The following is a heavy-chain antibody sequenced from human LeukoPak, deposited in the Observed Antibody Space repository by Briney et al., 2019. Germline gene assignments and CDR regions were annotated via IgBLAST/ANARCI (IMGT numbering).Heavy chain of an antibody. CDR1: GGSISSGGYY. Sequence: SSETLSLTCTVSGGSISSGGYYWSWIRQPPGKGLEWIGYIYHSGSTYYNPSLKSRVTISVDRSKNQFSLKLSSVTAADTAVYYCARPGAGKHWTHFDYWGQGTLVTVSS. CDR2: IYHSGST. V-gene: IGHV4-30-2*01. CDR3: ARPGAGKHWTHFDY. D-gene: IGHD1-1*01. J-gene: IGHJ4*02.